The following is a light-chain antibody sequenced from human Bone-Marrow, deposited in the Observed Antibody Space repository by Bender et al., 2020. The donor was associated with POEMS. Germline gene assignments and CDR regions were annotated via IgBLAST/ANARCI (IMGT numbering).Light chain of an antibody. CDR2: QDF. J-gene: IGLJ3*02. CDR1: KLGDKY. CDR3: QVWDSSSDHSEV. V-gene: IGLV3-1*01. Sequence: SYELTQPPSASVSPGQTASISCSGDKLGDKYVCWYQQKPGQSPVLVIYQDFKRPSGIPERFSGSNSGNTATLTISGTQAMDEADYYCQVWDSSSDHSEVFGGGTKLTVL.